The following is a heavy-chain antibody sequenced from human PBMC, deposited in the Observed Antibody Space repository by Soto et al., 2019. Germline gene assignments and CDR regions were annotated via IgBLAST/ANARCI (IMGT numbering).Heavy chain of an antibody. Sequence: GGSLRLSCAASGFTFSSYAMHWVRQAPGKGLEWVAVISYDGSNKYYADSVKGRFTISRDNSKNTLYLQMNSLRAEDTAVYYCARDFWSGYDYYYYYGMDVWGQGTTVTVSS. CDR3: ARDFWSGYDYYYYYGMDV. CDR1: GFTFSSYA. V-gene: IGHV3-30-3*01. CDR2: ISYDGSNK. D-gene: IGHD3-3*01. J-gene: IGHJ6*02.